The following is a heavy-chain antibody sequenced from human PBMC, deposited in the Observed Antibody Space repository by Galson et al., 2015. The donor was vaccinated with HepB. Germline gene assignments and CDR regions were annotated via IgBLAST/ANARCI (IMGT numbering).Heavy chain of an antibody. V-gene: IGHV3-33*08. CDR3: ARGSRGWVWFGEFLFDY. CDR2: IWYDGSNK. CDR1: GFTFSSYG. Sequence: SLRLSCAASGFTFSSYGMHWVRQAPGKGLEWVAVIWYDGSNKYYAGSVRGRFTISRDNSKNTLYLQMNSLRAEDTAVYYCARGSRGWVWFGEFLFDYWGQGTLVTVSS. J-gene: IGHJ4*02. D-gene: IGHD3-10*01.